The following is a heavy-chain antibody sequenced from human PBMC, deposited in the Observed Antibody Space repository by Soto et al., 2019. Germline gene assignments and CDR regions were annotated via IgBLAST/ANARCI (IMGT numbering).Heavy chain of an antibody. D-gene: IGHD3-22*01. CDR1: GFALSRYV. J-gene: IGHJ6*02. CDR3: AHGLDNYNDHV. CDR2: ISGSGGDT. V-gene: IGHV3-23*01. Sequence: EVQLLESGGGLVQAGGSQRLSYAASGFALSRYVMTWVRQTPGKGLEWVSHISGSGGDTYYSESVKGRSTISRDNSKNKLHLQMTSLSAEDTAVYYWAHGLDNYNDHVWGQGRTVTVS.